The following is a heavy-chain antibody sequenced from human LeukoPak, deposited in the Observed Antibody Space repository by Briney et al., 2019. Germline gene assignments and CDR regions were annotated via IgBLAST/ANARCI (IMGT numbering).Heavy chain of an antibody. D-gene: IGHD6-19*01. J-gene: IGHJ4*01. V-gene: IGHV3-33*06. Sequence: PGRSLRLSCAAPGLTFRSYGIHGAAQPPARGLGGGAVIWYDGSNKYYADSVKGRFTISRDNSKNTLYLQMNSLRAEDTAVYYCAKDPLVRGGWDKVDNYWGHGTLVTVSS. CDR3: AKDPLVRGGWDKVDNY. CDR1: GLTFRSYG. CDR2: IWYDGSNK.